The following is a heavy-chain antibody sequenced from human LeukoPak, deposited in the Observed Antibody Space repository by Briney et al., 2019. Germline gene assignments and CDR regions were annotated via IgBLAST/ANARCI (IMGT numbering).Heavy chain of an antibody. CDR2: ISSSSSTI. D-gene: IGHD2-15*01. CDR1: GFTFSSDS. J-gene: IGHJ4*02. V-gene: IGHV3-48*01. CDR3: ARGSCSSGSCYGPY. Sequence: QPGRSLRLSCAASGFTFSSDSTNWVRQAPGKGLEWVSYISSSSSTIYYADSVKGRFTISRDNAKNSLYLQMNSLRAEDTAVYYCARGSCSSGSCYGPYWGQGTLVTVSS.